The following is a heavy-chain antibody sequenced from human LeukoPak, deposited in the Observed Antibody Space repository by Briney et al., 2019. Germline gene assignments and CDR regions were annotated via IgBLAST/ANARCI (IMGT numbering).Heavy chain of an antibody. CDR1: GFTFGDYA. D-gene: IGHD1-26*01. V-gene: IGHV3-49*04. CDR3: TRGAGSN. Sequence: GGSLRLSCTASGFTFGDYAMSWVRQAPGKGLEWVGLIRSKAYGGTTEYAASVKGRFTISRDDSKSIAYLQMNSLKTEDTAVYYCTRGAGSNWGQGTLVTVSS. CDR2: IRSKAYGGTT. J-gene: IGHJ4*02.